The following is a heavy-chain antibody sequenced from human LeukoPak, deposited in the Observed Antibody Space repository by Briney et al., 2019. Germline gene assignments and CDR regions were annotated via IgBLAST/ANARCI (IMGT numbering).Heavy chain of an antibody. CDR2: IYHSGST. D-gene: IGHD3-10*01. CDR3: AREPYYGSGSTSHYYYYYMDV. Sequence: KPSETLSLTCTVSGYSINSGFYWGWIRQPPGKGLEWIGSIYHSGSTYYNPSLESRVTISLDTSTNHFSLKLNSVTAADTAVYYCAREPYYGSGSTSHYYYYYMDVWGKGTTVTISS. J-gene: IGHJ6*03. V-gene: IGHV4-38-2*02. CDR1: GYSINSGFY.